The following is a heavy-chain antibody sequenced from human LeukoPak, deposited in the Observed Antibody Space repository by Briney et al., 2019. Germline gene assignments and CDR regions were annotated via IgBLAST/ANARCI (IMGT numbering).Heavy chain of an antibody. CDR2: IYYSGST. Sequence: SETLSLTCTVSGGSISSSSYYWGGIRQPPGKGLEWIGSIYYSGSTYYNPSLKSRVTISVATSKNQFSLKLSSVTAADTAVYYCARRGNYYDSSGYYLTWFDPWGQGTLVTVSS. D-gene: IGHD3-22*01. CDR3: ARRGNYYDSSGYYLTWFDP. CDR1: GGSISSSSYY. J-gene: IGHJ5*02. V-gene: IGHV4-39*01.